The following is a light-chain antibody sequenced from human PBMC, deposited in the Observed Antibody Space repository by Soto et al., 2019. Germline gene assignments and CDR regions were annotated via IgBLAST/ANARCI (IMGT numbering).Light chain of an antibody. Sequence: QPVLTQSPSASASLGASVKLTCTLSSGHSSYAIAWHQQQPEKGPRYLMKLNSDGSHSKGDGIPDRFSGSSSGAERYLTIXXXXXXXXADYYCQTWGTGILVFGGGTKLTV. CDR2: LNSDGSH. V-gene: IGLV4-69*01. CDR1: SGHSSYA. CDR3: QTWGTGILV. J-gene: IGLJ2*01.